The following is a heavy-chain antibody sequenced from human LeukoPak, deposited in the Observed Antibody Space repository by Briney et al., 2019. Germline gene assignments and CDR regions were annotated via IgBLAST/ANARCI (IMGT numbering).Heavy chain of an antibody. J-gene: IGHJ4*02. CDR3: ASRRSSGVCDY. Sequence: SVKVSCKASGGTFSTYAINWVRQAPGQGLEWMGGIIPVFGTANYAQKFQGRVTITADESTSTAYMELSSLRSEDTAVYYCASRRSSGVCDYWGQGTLVTVSS. D-gene: IGHD2-8*01. CDR2: IIPVFGTA. V-gene: IGHV1-69*13. CDR1: GGTFSTYA.